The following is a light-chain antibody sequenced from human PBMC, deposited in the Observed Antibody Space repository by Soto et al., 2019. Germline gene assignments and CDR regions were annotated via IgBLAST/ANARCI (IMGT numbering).Light chain of an antibody. V-gene: IGKV3-11*01. CDR1: EPIKTFY. Sequence: IVLTQSPATLSLSPGETATLSCKASEPIKTFYFGWYQHKPGQSPRLLIYGASNRAAGIPARFSGSGSGTDFTLTISSLEPEDFAIYYCQQRQYWPPITFGQGTRLEIK. CDR2: GAS. CDR3: QQRQYWPPIT. J-gene: IGKJ5*01.